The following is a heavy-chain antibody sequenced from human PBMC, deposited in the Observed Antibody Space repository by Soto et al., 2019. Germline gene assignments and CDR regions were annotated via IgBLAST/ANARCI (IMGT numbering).Heavy chain of an antibody. CDR3: AREAGSGWFHDAFDI. J-gene: IGHJ3*02. V-gene: IGHV1-69*04. CDR2: IIPILGIA. CDR1: RGTFSSYT. Sequence: GASVEVSCKASRGTFSSYTLSWVRQAPGQGLEWMGRIIPILGIANYAQKFQGRVTITADKSTSTAYMELSSLRSEDTAVYYCAREAGSGWFHDAFDIWGQGTMVTVSS. D-gene: IGHD6-19*01.